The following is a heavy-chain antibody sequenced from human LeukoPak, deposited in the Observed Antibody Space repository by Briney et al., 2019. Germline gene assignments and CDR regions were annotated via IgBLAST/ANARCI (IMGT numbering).Heavy chain of an antibody. CDR2: IYYSGST. CDR3: AAPFGEIHYYYYGMDV. D-gene: IGHD3-10*01. J-gene: IGHJ6*02. CDR1: GGSISSYY. V-gene: IGHV4-59*08. Sequence: SETLSLTCTVSGGSISSYYWSWIRQPPGKGLEWIGYIYYSGSTNYNPSLKSRVTISVDTSKNQFSLKLSSVTAADTAVYYCAAPFGEIHYYYYGMDVWGQGTTVTVSS.